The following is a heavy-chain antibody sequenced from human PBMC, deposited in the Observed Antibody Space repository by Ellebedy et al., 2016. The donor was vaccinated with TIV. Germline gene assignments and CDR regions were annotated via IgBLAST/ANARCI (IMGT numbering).Heavy chain of an antibody. J-gene: IGHJ4*02. CDR1: GASFSGSY. CDR2: ISLSGST. Sequence: MPSETLSLTCGVSGASFSGSYWSYIRQTPGKGLEWIGDISLSGSTNYNPSLRGRVTMSLVTSKNHFSLNLTSVTAADTAVYYCATAVRDDWSLSLWGQGTQVTVSS. V-gene: IGHV4-34*01. D-gene: IGHD3-9*01. CDR3: ATAVRDDWSLSL.